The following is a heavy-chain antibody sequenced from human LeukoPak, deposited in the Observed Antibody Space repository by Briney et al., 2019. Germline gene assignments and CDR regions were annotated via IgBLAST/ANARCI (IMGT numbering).Heavy chain of an antibody. J-gene: IGHJ4*02. Sequence: GGSLRLSCAASGFTFSSYAMSWVRQAPGRGPEWVLAISGSGGSTYYADSVKGRFTISRDNSKTKLYLQMNRLRAEDTAVYCCAKGGYYDCSGYYPAYYFDYWGQGTLVTVSS. V-gene: IGHV3-23*01. CDR3: AKGGYYDCSGYYPAYYFDY. CDR1: GFTFSSYA. CDR2: ISGSGGST. D-gene: IGHD3-22*01.